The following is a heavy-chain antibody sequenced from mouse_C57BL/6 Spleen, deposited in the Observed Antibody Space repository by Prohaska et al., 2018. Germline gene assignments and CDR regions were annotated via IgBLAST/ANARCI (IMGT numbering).Heavy chain of an antibody. CDR2: IDPETGVT. CDR1: GYTFTDYE. CDR3: TRSNYYGRSPSYFDV. J-gene: IGHJ1*03. D-gene: IGHD1-1*01. Sequence: QVQLQQSGAELVRPGASVTLSCKASGYTFTDYEMHWVKQTPVHGLEWIGAIDPETGVTAYNQKFKGKAILTADKSSSTAYMELRSLTSEDSAVYYCTRSNYYGRSPSYFDVWGTGTTVTVSS. V-gene: IGHV1-15*01.